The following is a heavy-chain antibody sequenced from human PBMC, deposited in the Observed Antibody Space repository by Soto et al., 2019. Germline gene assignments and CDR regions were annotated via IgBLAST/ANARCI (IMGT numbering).Heavy chain of an antibody. CDR1: GFTFSDHY. CDR2: TRNKANSYTT. D-gene: IGHD4-4*01. CDR3: AREGGTVTTDGFDY. V-gene: IGHV3-72*01. Sequence: PGGSLRLSCAASGFTFSDHYMDWVRQAPGKGLEWVGSTRNKANSYTTEYAAYVKGRFTISRDDSKNSLYLQMNSLKTEDTVVYYCAREGGTVTTDGFDYLGQGTLVTVSS. J-gene: IGHJ4*02.